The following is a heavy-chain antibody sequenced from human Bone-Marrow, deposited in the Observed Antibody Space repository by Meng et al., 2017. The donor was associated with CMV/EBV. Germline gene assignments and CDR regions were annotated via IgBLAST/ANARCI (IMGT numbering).Heavy chain of an antibody. D-gene: IGHD3-3*01. V-gene: IGHV3-21*01. J-gene: IGHJ4*02. CDR2: ISSSSRNI. Sequence: GGSLRLSCAASGFSFSSYSMNWVRQAPGKGLEWVSSISSSSRNIYYADSVKGRFTISRDNAQNSLYLQMNSLRPEDTAVYFCARDQPRYDFWSGYSSDYWGQGTLVTVSS. CDR3: ARDQPRYDFWSGYSSDY. CDR1: GFSFSSYS.